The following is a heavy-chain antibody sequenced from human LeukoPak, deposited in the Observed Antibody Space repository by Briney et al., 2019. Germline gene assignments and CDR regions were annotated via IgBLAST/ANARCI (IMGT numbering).Heavy chain of an antibody. J-gene: IGHJ4*02. CDR1: GFTFSNYN. Sequence: GGSLRLSCAASGFTFSNYNMNWVRQAPGKGLEWVAVISYDGSNKYYADSVKGRFTISRDNSKNTLYLQMNSLRADDTAVYYCARSLLRYLQLVIGDYWGQGTLVTVSS. D-gene: IGHD3-9*01. V-gene: IGHV3-30*03. CDR3: ARSLLRYLQLVIGDY. CDR2: ISYDGSNK.